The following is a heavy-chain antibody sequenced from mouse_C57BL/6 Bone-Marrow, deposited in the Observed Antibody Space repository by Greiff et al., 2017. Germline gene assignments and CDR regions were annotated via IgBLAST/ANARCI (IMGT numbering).Heavy chain of an antibody. CDR1: GYAFTNYL. D-gene: IGHD2-3*01. CDR2: INPGSGGT. CDR3: ARRGWVTRGFAY. J-gene: IGHJ3*01. Sequence: QVQLQQSGAELVRPGTSVKVSCKASGYAFTNYLIEWVKQRPGQGLEWIGVINPGSGGTNYNEKFKGKATLTADKSSSTAYMQLSSLTSEDSAVYFCARRGWVTRGFAYWGQGTLVTVSA. V-gene: IGHV1-54*01.